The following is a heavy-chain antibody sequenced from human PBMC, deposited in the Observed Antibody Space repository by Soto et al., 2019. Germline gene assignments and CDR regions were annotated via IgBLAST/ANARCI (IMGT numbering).Heavy chain of an antibody. V-gene: IGHV3-23*01. CDR3: AKDSEWLNAFDI. Sequence: EVQLLESGGGLVQPGGSLRLSCAASGFTFSSYAMSWVRQAPGKGLEWVSAISGSGGSTYYEDSVKGRFTISRDNSKNTVYLQMNSLRAEDTAVYYCAKDSEWLNAFDIWGQGTMVTVSS. CDR1: GFTFSSYA. J-gene: IGHJ3*02. D-gene: IGHD3-3*01. CDR2: ISGSGGST.